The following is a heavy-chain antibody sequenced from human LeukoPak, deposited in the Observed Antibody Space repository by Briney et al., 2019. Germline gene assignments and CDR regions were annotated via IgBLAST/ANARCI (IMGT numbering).Heavy chain of an antibody. CDR3: ETGAGDAFDI. J-gene: IGHJ3*02. CDR1: GGSISSSSYY. D-gene: IGHD7-27*01. V-gene: IGHV4-39*01. Sequence: SETLSLTCTVSGGSISSSSYYWGWIRQPPGKGLEWIGSIYYSGSTYYNPSLKSRGTISVDTSKNQFSLKLSCVTAADTAVYYCETGAGDAFDIWGQGTMVTVSS. CDR2: IYYSGST.